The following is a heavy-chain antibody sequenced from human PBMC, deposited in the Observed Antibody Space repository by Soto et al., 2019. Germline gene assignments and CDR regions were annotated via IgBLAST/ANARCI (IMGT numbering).Heavy chain of an antibody. Sequence: ASLKVSCNISGCTLTELSMHCVRQTSGKGLEWMGGFDPEDGETIYAQKFQGRVTMTEDTSTDTAYMELSSLRSEDTAVYYCATAPYNWNDGWFDPWGQGTLVTVSS. V-gene: IGHV1-24*01. CDR2: FDPEDGET. CDR3: ATAPYNWNDGWFDP. D-gene: IGHD1-20*01. J-gene: IGHJ5*02. CDR1: GCTLTELS.